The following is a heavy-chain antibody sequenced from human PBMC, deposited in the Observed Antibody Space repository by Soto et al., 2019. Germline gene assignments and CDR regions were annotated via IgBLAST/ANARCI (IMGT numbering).Heavy chain of an antibody. J-gene: IGHJ4*02. D-gene: IGHD3-10*01. CDR2: IKSKTDGGTT. CDR3: TTGVYYGSGSYYNERYFDY. Sequence: PGGSLRLSCAASGFTFSNAWMSWVRQAPGKGLEWVGRIKSKTDGGTTDYAAPVKGRFTISRDDSKNKLYLQMDSLKTEDTAVYYCTTGVYYGSGSYYNERYFDYWGQGTLVTVSS. V-gene: IGHV3-15*01. CDR1: GFTFSNAW.